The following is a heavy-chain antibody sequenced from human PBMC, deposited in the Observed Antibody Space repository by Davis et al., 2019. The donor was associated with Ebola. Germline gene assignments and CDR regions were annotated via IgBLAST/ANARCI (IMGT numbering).Heavy chain of an antibody. CDR2: IYPGDSDT. D-gene: IGHD2-2*01. CDR1: GYNFTSYW. CDR3: ARSHCSSTSCYRFYYYGMDV. J-gene: IGHJ6*02. Sequence: GESLKISCKGSGYNFTSYWIGWVRQMPGKGLEWMGIIYPGDSDTRYSPSFQGQVTISADKSISTAYLQWSSLKASDTAMYYCARSHCSSTSCYRFYYYGMDVWGQGTTVTVSS. V-gene: IGHV5-51*01.